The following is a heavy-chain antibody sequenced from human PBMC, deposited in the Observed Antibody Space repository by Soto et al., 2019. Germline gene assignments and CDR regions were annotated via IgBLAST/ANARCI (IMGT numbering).Heavy chain of an antibody. CDR3: AKVTYCGGDCYSDYYYYGMDV. Sequence: GGSLRLSCAASGFTFSSYAMSWVRQAPGKGLEWVSAISGSGGSTYYADSVKGRFTISRDNSKNTLYLQMNSLRAEDTAVYYCAKVTYCGGDCYSDYYYYGMDVWGQGTTVTVSS. CDR1: GFTFSSYA. CDR2: ISGSGGST. V-gene: IGHV3-23*01. J-gene: IGHJ6*02. D-gene: IGHD2-21*02.